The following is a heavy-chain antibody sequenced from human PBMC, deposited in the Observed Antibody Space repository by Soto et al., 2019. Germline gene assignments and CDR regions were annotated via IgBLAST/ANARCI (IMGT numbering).Heavy chain of an antibody. V-gene: IGHV1-18*01. J-gene: IGHJ3*02. CDR3: ARDIVGATRISNDAYDI. CDR1: GYTFTSYG. D-gene: IGHD1-26*01. Sequence: GASVKVSCKACGYTFTSYGISWVRQAPGQGLEWMGWISAYNGNTNYAQKLQGRVTMTTDTSTSTAYMELRSLRSDDTAVYYCARDIVGATRISNDAYDIWGQGTMVTVSS. CDR2: ISAYNGNT.